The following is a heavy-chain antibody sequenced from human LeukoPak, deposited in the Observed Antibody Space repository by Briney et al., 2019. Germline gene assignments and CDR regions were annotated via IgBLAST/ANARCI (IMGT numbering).Heavy chain of an antibody. D-gene: IGHD4-11*01. CDR3: ARGRTVTTFVNWFDP. Sequence: ASVKVSCKASGYTFTSYDINWVRQATGQGLEWMGWMNPNSGNTGYAQKFQGRVTMTRNTSISTAYMELSSLRSEDTAVYYCARGRTVTTFVNWFDPWGQGTLVTVSS. V-gene: IGHV1-8*01. CDR1: GYTFTSYD. CDR2: MNPNSGNT. J-gene: IGHJ5*02.